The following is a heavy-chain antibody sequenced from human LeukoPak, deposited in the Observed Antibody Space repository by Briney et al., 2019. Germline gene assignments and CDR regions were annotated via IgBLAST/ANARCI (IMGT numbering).Heavy chain of an antibody. V-gene: IGHV3-23*01. J-gene: IGHJ4*02. CDR3: ARGEWGVGPHY. CDR2: ISGSGGST. D-gene: IGHD1-26*01. Sequence: GGSLRLSCAASGFTFGNYAMSWVRQAPGKGLDCVSSISGSGGSTYYADSVKGRFTISRDNSKNTLYLQMNSLRAEDTAVYYCARGEWGVGPHYWGQGTLVTVSS. CDR1: GFTFGNYA.